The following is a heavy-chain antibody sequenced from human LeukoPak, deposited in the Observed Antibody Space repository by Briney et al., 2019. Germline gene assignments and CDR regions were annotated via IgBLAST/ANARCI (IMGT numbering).Heavy chain of an antibody. CDR3: ARAPLYDSSGYYYGYYYYYMDV. J-gene: IGHJ6*03. V-gene: IGHV1-2*02. Sequence: ASVKVSCKASGYTFTGYYMHWVRQAPGQGLEWMGWINPNSGGTNYAQKFQGRVTMTRDTSISTAYMELSRLRSDDTAVYYCARAPLYDSSGYYYGYYYYYMDVWGKGTTVTVSS. D-gene: IGHD3-22*01. CDR2: INPNSGGT. CDR1: GYTFTGYY.